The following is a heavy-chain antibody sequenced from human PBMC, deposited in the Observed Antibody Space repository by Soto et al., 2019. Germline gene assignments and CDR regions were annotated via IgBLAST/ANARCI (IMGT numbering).Heavy chain of an antibody. V-gene: IGHV1-18*01. J-gene: IGHJ4*02. D-gene: IGHD1-26*01. CDR3: ARDLDSGSYYFDY. Sequence: VASVKVSCKASGYTFISYGISWVRQAPGQGLEWMGWVSSYTSKTNYAQKVQGRVTMTTDTSTRAAYMELRSLRSDDTAVYYCARDLDSGSYYFDYWGQGTLVTVSS. CDR1: GYTFISYG. CDR2: VSSYTSKT.